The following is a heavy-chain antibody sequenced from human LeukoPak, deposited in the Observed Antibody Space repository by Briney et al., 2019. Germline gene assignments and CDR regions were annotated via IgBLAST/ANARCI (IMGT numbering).Heavy chain of an antibody. CDR1: GFSVSWNY. CDR2: IYSAGTT. V-gene: IGHV3-53*01. Sequence: PGGSLRLSCAASGFSVSWNYYMNWVRQAPGKGLEWVSVIYSAGTTYYADSVKGRFTISRDNSKNTVYLQMNSLRAEDTAVYYCARGDDYGGAWYYFDFWGLGTLVTVSP. CDR3: ARGDDYGGAWYYFDF. J-gene: IGHJ4*02. D-gene: IGHD4-23*01.